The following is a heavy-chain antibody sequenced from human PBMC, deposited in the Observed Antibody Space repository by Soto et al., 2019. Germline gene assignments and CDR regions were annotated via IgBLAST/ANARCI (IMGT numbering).Heavy chain of an antibody. Sequence: ASVKVSCKASGYTFTSYGISWVRQAPGQGLEWMGWISAYNGNTNYAQKLQGRVTMTTDTSTSTAYMELRSLRSDDTAVYYCARDMLYDYVWGSYHDAFGAWGHGTLGTAS. CDR3: ARDMLYDYVWGSYHDAFGA. V-gene: IGHV1-18*01. CDR2: ISAYNGNT. D-gene: IGHD3-16*01. CDR1: GYTFTSYG. J-gene: IGHJ3*01.